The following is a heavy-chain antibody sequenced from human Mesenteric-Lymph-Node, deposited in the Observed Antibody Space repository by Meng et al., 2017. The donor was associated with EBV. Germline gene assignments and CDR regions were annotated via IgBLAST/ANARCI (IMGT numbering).Heavy chain of an antibody. D-gene: IGHD6-19*01. CDR3: ARDRIGSGWDQY. J-gene: IGHJ4*02. CDR1: GYTFTNYA. V-gene: IGHV1-3*01. CDR2: IHAGNGDT. Sequence: QVQLVQSGAEVXXXXXSVKVSCKASGYTFTNYAMHWVRQAPGQSLEWMGWIHAGNGDTKYSQKFQDRVTITRDTSASTAYMEVSSLRYEDTAIYYCARDRIGSGWDQYWGQGTLVTVSS.